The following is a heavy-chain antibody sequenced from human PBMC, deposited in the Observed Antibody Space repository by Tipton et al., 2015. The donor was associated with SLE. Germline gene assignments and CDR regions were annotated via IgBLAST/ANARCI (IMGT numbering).Heavy chain of an antibody. V-gene: IGHV4-38-2*01. CDR2: IYHTGST. CDR3: ARADIAAAGTGRDY. CDR1: GDYISSCYY. D-gene: IGHD6-13*01. Sequence: GLVKPSETLSLTCAVFGDYISSCYYWASIRQPPGQGLEWIGSIYHTGSTYHNPSLKSRITISIDTSKNHFSLRRNSVTAADTAVYYCARADIAAAGTGRDYWGQETLVTVSS. J-gene: IGHJ4*02.